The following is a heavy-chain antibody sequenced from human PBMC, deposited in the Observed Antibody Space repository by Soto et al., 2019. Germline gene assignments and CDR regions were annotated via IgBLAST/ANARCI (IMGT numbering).Heavy chain of an antibody. CDR2: TTANGEIA. D-gene: IGHD2-15*01. J-gene: IGHJ4*02. Sequence: PGGSLRLSCAASGFTFRSCVMSWVRQAPGKGLEWVSVTTANGEIAYYADSVKGRFTISRDNSKNTLYLQMNSLRAEDTATYYCAKMGFIGGTSPHFDSWGQGALVTVSS. CDR1: GFTFRSCV. V-gene: IGHV3-23*01. CDR3: AKMGFIGGTSPHFDS.